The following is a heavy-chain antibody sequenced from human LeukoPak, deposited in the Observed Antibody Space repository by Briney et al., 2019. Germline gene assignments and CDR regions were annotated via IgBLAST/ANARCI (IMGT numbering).Heavy chain of an antibody. Sequence: GASVKVSCKASGYTFTSYYIHWVRQAPGQGLEWMGWFNPNSGGSSYAQKFQGRVTMTRDTSISTGYMELSRLRSDDTAVYYCARAIVATFATDFWGQGTLVTVSS. D-gene: IGHD5-12*01. CDR2: FNPNSGGS. CDR1: GYTFTSYY. V-gene: IGHV1-2*02. CDR3: ARAIVATFATDF. J-gene: IGHJ4*02.